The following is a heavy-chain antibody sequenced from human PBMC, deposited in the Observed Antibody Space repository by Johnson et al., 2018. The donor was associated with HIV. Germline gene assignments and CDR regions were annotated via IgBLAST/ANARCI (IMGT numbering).Heavy chain of an antibody. CDR3: AKLAIDYSGAWYGLTFDI. CDR1: GFSFSAYA. J-gene: IGHJ3*02. D-gene: IGHD6-19*01. CDR2: IWYDGHFT. Sequence: QVQLVESGGGMVRPGRSLRLSCVASGFSFSAYAIHWVRQAPGQGLEWVAVIWYDGHFTYYADSVRGRFTISRDNSKNTLYLQMNSLRAEDSAVYYCAKLAIDYSGAWYGLTFDIWGQGTMVTVSS. V-gene: IGHV3-33*06.